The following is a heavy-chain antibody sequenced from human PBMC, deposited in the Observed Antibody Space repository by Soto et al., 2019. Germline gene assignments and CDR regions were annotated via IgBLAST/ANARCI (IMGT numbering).Heavy chain of an antibody. CDR1: GFTFSSYA. V-gene: IGHV3-30-3*01. D-gene: IGHD3-10*01. CDR2: ISYDGSNK. Sequence: QVQLVESGGGVVQPGRSLRLSCAASGFTFSSYAMHWVRQAPGKGLEWVAVISYDGSNKYYADSVKGRFTISRDNSKNTLYLQMNSRRAEDTAVYYCARDKYYYGSAGDAFDIWGQGTMVTVSS. J-gene: IGHJ3*02. CDR3: ARDKYYYGSAGDAFDI.